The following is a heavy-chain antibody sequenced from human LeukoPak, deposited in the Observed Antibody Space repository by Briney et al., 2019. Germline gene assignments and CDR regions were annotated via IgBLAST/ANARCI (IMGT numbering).Heavy chain of an antibody. Sequence: PSETLSLTCAVYGRSFSGYYWSWIRQPPGKGLEWIGEINHSGSTNYNPSLKSRVTISVDTSKNQFSLKLSSVTAADTAVYYCARTRGGYYYGSGHWFDPWGQGTLVTVSS. CDR1: GRSFSGYY. J-gene: IGHJ5*02. V-gene: IGHV4-34*01. D-gene: IGHD3-10*01. CDR3: ARTRGGYYYGSGHWFDP. CDR2: INHSGST.